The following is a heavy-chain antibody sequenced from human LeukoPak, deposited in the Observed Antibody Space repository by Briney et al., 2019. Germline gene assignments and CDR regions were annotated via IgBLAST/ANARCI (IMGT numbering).Heavy chain of an antibody. D-gene: IGHD5-24*01. CDR1: GFTFISYS. CDR3: ARVEMATISIRY. V-gene: IGHV3-21*04. Sequence: PGGSLRLSCAASGFTFISYSMNWVRQAPGKGLEWVSSVSGSSNYIYYADSVKGRFTISRDNSKNTLYLQMNSLRAEDTAVYYCARVEMATISIRYWGQGTLVTVSS. CDR2: VSGSSNYI. J-gene: IGHJ4*02.